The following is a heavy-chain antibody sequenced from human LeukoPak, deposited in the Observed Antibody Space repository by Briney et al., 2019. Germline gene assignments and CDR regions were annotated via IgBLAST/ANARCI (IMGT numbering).Heavy chain of an antibody. V-gene: IGHV3-48*03. Sequence: GGSLGLSCAASGFTFSSYEMNWVRQAPGKGLEWVSYISSSGSTIYYADSVKGRFTISRDNAKNSLYLQMNSLRAEDTAVYYCAELGITMIGGVWGNGTTVTISS. J-gene: IGHJ6*04. CDR1: GFTFSSYE. CDR3: AELGITMIGGV. CDR2: ISSSGSTI. D-gene: IGHD3-10*02.